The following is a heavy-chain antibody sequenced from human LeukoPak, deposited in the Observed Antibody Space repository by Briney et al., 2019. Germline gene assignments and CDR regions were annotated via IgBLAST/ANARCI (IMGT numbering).Heavy chain of an antibody. CDR2: INHSGGT. J-gene: IGHJ4*02. V-gene: IGHV4-34*01. CDR1: GGSFSGYS. Sequence: SETLSLTCAVYGGSFSGYSWNWIRQPPMKGLEWIGEINHSGGTNYNPSLKSRVTISVDTSKKQFSLKLSSVTAADTAVYYCARGIDYYGVWGQGTLVTVSS. CDR3: ARGIDYYGV. D-gene: IGHD3-10*01.